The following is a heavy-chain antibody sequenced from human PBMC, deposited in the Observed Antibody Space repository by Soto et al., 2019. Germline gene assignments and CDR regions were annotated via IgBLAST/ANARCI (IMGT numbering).Heavy chain of an antibody. CDR3: GGPQPTYGDSPTPFYY. Sequence: GESLKISCKGSGYSFTSYWISWVRQMPGKGLEWMGRIDPSDSYTNYSPSFQGHVTISADKSISTAYLQWSSLKASDTAMYYCGGPQPTYGDSPTPFYYWGQGTLVTVSS. CDR1: GYSFTSYW. J-gene: IGHJ4*02. CDR2: IDPSDSYT. V-gene: IGHV5-10-1*01. D-gene: IGHD4-17*01.